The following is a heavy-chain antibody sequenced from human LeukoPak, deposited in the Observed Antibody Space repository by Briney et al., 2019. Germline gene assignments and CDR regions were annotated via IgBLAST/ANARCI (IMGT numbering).Heavy chain of an antibody. CDR3: ARRMVNSTKENWFDP. D-gene: IGHD2/OR15-2a*01. CDR1: GYSFTSYW. CDR2: IYPGDSDT. V-gene: IGHV5-51*01. Sequence: GESLKISCKGSGYSFTSYWIGWVRQMPGKGLEWMGIIYPGDSDTRYSPSFQGQVTISADKSISTAYLQWSSLKASDTATYYCARRMVNSTKENWFDPWGQGTLVTVSS. J-gene: IGHJ5*02.